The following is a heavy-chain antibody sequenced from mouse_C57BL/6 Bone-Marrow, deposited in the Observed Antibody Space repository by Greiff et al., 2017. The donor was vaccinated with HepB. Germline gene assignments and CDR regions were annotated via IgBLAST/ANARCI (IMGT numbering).Heavy chain of an antibody. V-gene: IGHV5-15*01. CDR1: GFTFSDYG. D-gene: IGHD2-5*01. CDR2: ISNLAYSI. CDR3: ARPGYSNHWYFDV. J-gene: IGHJ1*03. Sequence: DVMLVESGGGLVQPGGSLKLSCAASGFTFSDYGMAWVRQAPRKGPEWVAFISNLAYSIYYADTVTGRFTISRENAKNTLYLEMSSLRSEDTAMYYCARPGYSNHWYFDVWGTGTTVTVSS.